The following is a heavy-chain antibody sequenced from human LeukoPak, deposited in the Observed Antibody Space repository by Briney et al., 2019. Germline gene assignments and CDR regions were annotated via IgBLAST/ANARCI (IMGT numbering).Heavy chain of an antibody. CDR2: TISIFGTA. J-gene: IGHJ4*02. D-gene: IGHD3-22*01. Sequence: SVKVSCKASGGTFSSYAISWVRQAPGQGLEWMGGTISIFGTANYAQKFQGRVTITADASTSTAYMETSRLRSENTAVYYCATPCYYDSSVYYDSPFDYWGQGTLVTVSS. CDR3: ATPCYYDSSVYYDSPFDY. CDR1: GGTFSSYA. V-gene: IGHV1-69*13.